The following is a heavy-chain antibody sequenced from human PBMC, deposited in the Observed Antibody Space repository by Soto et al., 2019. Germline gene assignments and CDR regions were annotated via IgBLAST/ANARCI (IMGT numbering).Heavy chain of an antibody. J-gene: IGHJ5*02. V-gene: IGHV1-18*01. D-gene: IGHD3-3*01. CDR1: GYTFTSYG. CDR2: ISAYNGNT. Sequence: ASVKVSCKASGYTFTSYGISWVRQAAGQGLEWMGWISAYNGNTNYAQKLQGRVTMTTDTSTSTACMELRSLRSDDTAVYYCARDAVLYYDFWSGRLDNWFDPWGQGTLVTVSS. CDR3: ARDAVLYYDFWSGRLDNWFDP.